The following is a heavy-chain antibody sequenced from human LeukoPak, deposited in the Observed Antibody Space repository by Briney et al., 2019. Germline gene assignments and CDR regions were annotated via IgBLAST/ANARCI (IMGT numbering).Heavy chain of an antibody. D-gene: IGHD6-13*01. CDR3: ARAYSSSWEQDWYFDL. J-gene: IGHJ2*01. CDR2: IYYSGST. Sequence: SETLSLNCTVSGGSISSYYWSWIRQPPGKGLGWIGYIYYSGSTNYNPSLKSRVTISVDTSKNQFSLKLSSVTAADTAVYYCARAYSSSWEQDWYFDLWGRGTLVTVSS. CDR1: GGSISSYY. V-gene: IGHV4-59*01.